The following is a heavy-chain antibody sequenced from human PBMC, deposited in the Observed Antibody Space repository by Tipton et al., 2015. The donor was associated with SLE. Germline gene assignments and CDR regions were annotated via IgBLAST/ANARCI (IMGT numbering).Heavy chain of an antibody. J-gene: IGHJ6*02. D-gene: IGHD2-15*01. V-gene: IGHV3-9*01. Sequence: QLVQSGGGLVQPGRSLRLSCTASGFTFGDYAMHWVRQAPGKGLEWVAGATWDSGTIGYADSVRGRFTISRDNAKNSLYLQMNSLRTEDTALYYCAKGYCNGGSCYSPDYYYYYDMDVWGQGTTVTVSS. CDR1: GFTFGDYA. CDR2: ATWDSGTI. CDR3: AKGYCNGGSCYSPDYYYYYDMDV.